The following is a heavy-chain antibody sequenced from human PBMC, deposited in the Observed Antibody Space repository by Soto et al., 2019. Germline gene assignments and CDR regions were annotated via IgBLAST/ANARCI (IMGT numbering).Heavy chain of an antibody. Sequence: EVQLVESGGGLVQPGGSLRLSCAASGFTFSSYEMNWVRQAPGQGLEWGSYISSSGSTIYYADSVKGRFTISRDNAKNSRYLQMNRLRDEDTAVYYCSIVDTATVRQVDYWGQGTLVTVSS. CDR3: SIVDTATVRQVDY. J-gene: IGHJ4*02. V-gene: IGHV3-48*03. CDR1: GFTFSSYE. CDR2: ISSSGSTI. D-gene: IGHD5-18*01.